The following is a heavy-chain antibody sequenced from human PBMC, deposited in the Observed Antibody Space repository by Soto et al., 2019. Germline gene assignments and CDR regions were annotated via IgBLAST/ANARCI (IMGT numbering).Heavy chain of an antibody. D-gene: IGHD3-22*01. CDR1: GGSISSGGYY. J-gene: IGHJ4*02. V-gene: IGHV4-31*03. Sequence: SETLSLTCTVSGGSISSGGYYWSWIRQHPGEGLEWIGYIYYSGSTYYNPSLKSRVTISVDTSKNQFSLKLSSVTAADTAVYYCARGYYYDSSGYSPYDYWGQGTLVTVSS. CDR3: ARGYYYDSSGYSPYDY. CDR2: IYYSGST.